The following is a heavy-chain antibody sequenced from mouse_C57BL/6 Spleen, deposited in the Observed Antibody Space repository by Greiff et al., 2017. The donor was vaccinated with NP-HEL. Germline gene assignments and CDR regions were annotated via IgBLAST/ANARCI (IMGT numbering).Heavy chain of an antibody. Sequence: QVHVKQPGTELVKPGASVKLSCKASGYTFTSYWMHWVKQRPGQGLEWIGNINPSNGGTNYNEKFKSKATLTVDKSSSTAYMQLSSLTSEDSAVYYCARERVWTWFAYWGQGTLVTVSA. V-gene: IGHV1-53*01. CDR3: ARERVWTWFAY. CDR2: INPSNGGT. CDR1: GYTFTSYW. D-gene: IGHD2-10*02. J-gene: IGHJ3*01.